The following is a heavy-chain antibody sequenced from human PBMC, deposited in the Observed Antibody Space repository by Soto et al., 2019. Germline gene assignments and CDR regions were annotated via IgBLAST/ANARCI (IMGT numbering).Heavy chain of an antibody. J-gene: IGHJ6*02. CDR2: MNPNSGNT. CDR3: ARWIYDFWSGDYGHYGMDV. D-gene: IGHD3-3*01. V-gene: IGHV1-8*01. Sequence: ASVKVSCKASGYTFTSYDINWVRQATGQGLEWMGWMNPNSGNTGYAQKFQGRVTMTRNTSISTAYMELSSLRSEDTAVYYCARWIYDFWSGDYGHYGMDVWGQGTTVTVS. CDR1: GYTFTSYD.